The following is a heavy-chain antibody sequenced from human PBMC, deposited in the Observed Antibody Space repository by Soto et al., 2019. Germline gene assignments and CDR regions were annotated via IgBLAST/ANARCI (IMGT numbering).Heavy chain of an antibody. CDR1: GYTFSAYY. V-gene: IGHV1-2*02. D-gene: IGHD1-26*01. Sequence: ASVKVSCKTSGYTFSAYYVHWARLTPGRGFQWLGWINPSNEITTFSQFFQGRVTMTRDTSTNTVHMELNRLTPDDTAVYYCMRGGWGDSPIDYWGQGTQVTVSS. J-gene: IGHJ4*02. CDR3: MRGGWGDSPIDY. CDR2: INPSNEIT.